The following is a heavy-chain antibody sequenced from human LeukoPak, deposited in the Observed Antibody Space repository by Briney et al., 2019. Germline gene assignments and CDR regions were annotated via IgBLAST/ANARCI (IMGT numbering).Heavy chain of an antibody. V-gene: IGHV3-48*03. CDR2: ISSSGSTI. CDR3: AKEAGRITLGGVIVFPDY. CDR1: GFTFSSYE. Sequence: GGSLRLSCAASGFTFSSYEMNWVRQAPGKGLEWVSYISSSGSTIYYADSVKGRFTISRDNAKNSLYLQMNSLRAEDTAVYYCAKEAGRITLGGVIVFPDYWGQGTLVTVSS. D-gene: IGHD3-16*02. J-gene: IGHJ4*02.